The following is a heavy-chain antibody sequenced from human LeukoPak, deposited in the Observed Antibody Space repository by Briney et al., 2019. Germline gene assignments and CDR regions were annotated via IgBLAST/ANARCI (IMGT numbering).Heavy chain of an antibody. V-gene: IGHV4-59*01. D-gene: IGHD3-10*01. CDR1: GGSISTYY. CDR3: ARVRSYYGSVTGKSYYFDY. CDR2: VSSNEGS. J-gene: IGHJ4*02. Sequence: PSETLSLTCTVSGGSISTYYWGWIRQPPGEGLEWIGYVSSNEGSNYNPSLKSRVIILVDTSKNQFSLNLSSVTAADAAVYYCARVRSYYGSVTGKSYYFDYWGQGALVTVSS.